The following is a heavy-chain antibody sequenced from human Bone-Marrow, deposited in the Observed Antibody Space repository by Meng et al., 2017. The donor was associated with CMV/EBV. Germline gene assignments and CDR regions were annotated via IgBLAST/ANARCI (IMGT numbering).Heavy chain of an antibody. D-gene: IGHD3-3*01. Sequence: SGPTLVKPTQTLRLTCTFSGFSLGTYGVAVGWIRQPPGKAPEWLALVYWDDDKRYSPSLQRRLTLTKDTSKNQVVLTMTNMDPVDTATYYCAHRGAYYDFWSGYPTQYYFDYWGQGTLVTVSS. V-gene: IGHV2-5*02. CDR2: VYWDDDK. J-gene: IGHJ4*02. CDR1: GFSLGTYGVA. CDR3: AHRGAYYDFWSGYPTQYYFDY.